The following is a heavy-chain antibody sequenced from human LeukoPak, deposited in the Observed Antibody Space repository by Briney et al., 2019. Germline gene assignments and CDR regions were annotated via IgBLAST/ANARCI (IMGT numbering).Heavy chain of an antibody. CDR3: ARDPYGSGDGYFDY. CDR1: GFTFSDHG. CDR2: IWYNGSKK. J-gene: IGHJ4*02. Sequence: GRSLRLSCAASGFTFSDHGMHWVRKAPGKGLERVAIIWYNGSKKYYAESVKGRFTISRDNSKNTLYLQMSSLRAEDTAVYYCARDPYGSGDGYFDYWGQGTLVTVSS. V-gene: IGHV3-33*01. D-gene: IGHD3-10*01.